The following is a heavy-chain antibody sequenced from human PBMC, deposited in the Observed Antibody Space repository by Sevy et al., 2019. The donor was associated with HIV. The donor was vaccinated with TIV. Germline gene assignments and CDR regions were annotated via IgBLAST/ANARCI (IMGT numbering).Heavy chain of an antibody. J-gene: IGHJ6*02. CDR2: IYYSGSN. V-gene: IGHV4-39*01. CDR3: ARSIAAAGTDYGMDV. Sequence: SETLSLTCTVSGGSISSSSYYWGWIRQPPGKGLEWIGSIYYSGSNYYNPSLKSRVTISVDTSKTQFSLKLSSVTAADTAVYYCARSIAAAGTDYGMDVWGQGTTVTVSS. CDR1: GGSISSSSYY. D-gene: IGHD6-13*01.